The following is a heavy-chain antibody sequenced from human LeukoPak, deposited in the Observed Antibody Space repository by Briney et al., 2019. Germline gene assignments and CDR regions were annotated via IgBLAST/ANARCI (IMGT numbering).Heavy chain of an antibody. D-gene: IGHD3-9*01. CDR2: ISYDGSNK. Sequence: PGGSLRLSCAASGFTFSSYAMHWVRQAPGKGLEWVAVISYDGSNKYYADSVKGRFTISRDNSKNTLYLQMNSLRAEDTAVYYCARDHKSPRYYDILTGPDYWGQGTLVTVSS. J-gene: IGHJ4*02. V-gene: IGHV3-30*04. CDR1: GFTFSSYA. CDR3: ARDHKSPRYYDILTGPDY.